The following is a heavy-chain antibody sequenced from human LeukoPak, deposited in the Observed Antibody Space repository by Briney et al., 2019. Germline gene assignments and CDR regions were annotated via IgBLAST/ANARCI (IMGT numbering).Heavy chain of an antibody. CDR2: IYSAGNT. CDR1: GFTVSSNY. D-gene: IGHD6-6*01. J-gene: IGHJ6*02. V-gene: IGHV3-53*01. Sequence: GGSLRLSCAASGFTVSSNYMSWVRQAPGKGLEWVSVIYSAGNTFYADSVKGRFTISRDNAKNSLFLQMNTLRAEDTAVYYCARDPYSSTWSYGMDVWGQGTTVTVSS. CDR3: ARDPYSSTWSYGMDV.